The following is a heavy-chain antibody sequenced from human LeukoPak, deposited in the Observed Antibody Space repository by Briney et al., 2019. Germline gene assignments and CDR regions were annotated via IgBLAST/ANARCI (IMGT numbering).Heavy chain of an antibody. D-gene: IGHD3-9*01. CDR2: MNPNSGNT. CDR3: ARGPDILTGSGFDY. V-gene: IGHV1-8*01. Sequence: ASVKVSCKASGYTFTSYDINWVRQATGQGLEWMGWMNPNSGNTGYAQKFQGRVTMTRNTSISTAYMKLSSLRSEDTAVYYCARGPDILTGSGFDYWGQGTLVTVSS. CDR1: GYTFTSYD. J-gene: IGHJ4*02.